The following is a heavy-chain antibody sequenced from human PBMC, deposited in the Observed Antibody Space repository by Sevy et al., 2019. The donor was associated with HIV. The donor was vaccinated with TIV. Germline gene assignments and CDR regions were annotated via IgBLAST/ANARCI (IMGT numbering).Heavy chain of an antibody. Sequence: GGSLRLSCAASGFTFSDYYMSWIRQAPGKGLEWVSYISNSGNTIYYADSVKGRFTISRDNAKNSLYQPMDSLRAEDTAVYCCAKAQDCRGWHEGVKWFEPRGQGTLGNVFS. CDR1: GFTFSDYY. V-gene: IGHV3-11*01. J-gene: IGHJ5*02. CDR3: AKAQDCRGWHEGVKWFEP. D-gene: IGHD6-19*01. CDR2: ISNSGNTI.